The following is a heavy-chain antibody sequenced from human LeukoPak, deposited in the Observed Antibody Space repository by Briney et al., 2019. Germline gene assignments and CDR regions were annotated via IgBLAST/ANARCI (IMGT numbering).Heavy chain of an antibody. CDR1: GFTFSSYA. CDR3: AKDRPYCSSTSCPGDY. V-gene: IGHV3-23*01. CDR2: ISGSGGST. D-gene: IGHD2-2*01. Sequence: PGGSLRLSCAASGFTFSSYAMSWVRQAPGKGLEWVSAISGSGGSTYYADSVEGRFTISRDNSKNTLYLQMNSLRAEDTAVYYCAKDRPYCSSTSCPGDYWGQGTLVTVSS. J-gene: IGHJ4*02.